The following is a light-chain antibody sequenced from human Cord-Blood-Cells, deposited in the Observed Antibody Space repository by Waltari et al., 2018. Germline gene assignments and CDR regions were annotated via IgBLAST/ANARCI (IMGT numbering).Light chain of an antibody. CDR2: DAS. J-gene: IGKJ2*03. CDR1: QSVSSY. CDR3: QQRSNWPPYS. V-gene: IGKV3-11*01. Sequence: EIVLTQSPATLSLSPGERATLPCRASQSVSSYLAWYQQKPGQAPRLLIYDASNRATGIPARFSGSGSGTDFILTISSLEPEDFAVYYCQQRSNWPPYSFGQGTKLEIK.